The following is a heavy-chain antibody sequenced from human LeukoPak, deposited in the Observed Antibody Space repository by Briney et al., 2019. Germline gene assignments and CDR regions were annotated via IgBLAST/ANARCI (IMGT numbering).Heavy chain of an antibody. D-gene: IGHD6-6*01. J-gene: IGHJ3*02. CDR1: GGSISSGGYS. CDR2: IYHSGST. V-gene: IGHV4-30-2*01. CDR3: ARGIAARLDAFDI. Sequence: PSETLSLTCTVSGGSISSGGYSWSWIRQPPGKGLEWIGYIYHSGSTYYNPSLKSRVTISVDRSKNQFSLKLSSVTAADTAVYYCARGIAARLDAFDIWGQGTMVTVSS.